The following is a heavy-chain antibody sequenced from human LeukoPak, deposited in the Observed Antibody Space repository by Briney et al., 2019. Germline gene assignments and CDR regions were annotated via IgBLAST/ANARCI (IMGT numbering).Heavy chain of an antibody. V-gene: IGHV1-2*06. CDR3: ARLAMATMTVDY. Sequence: ASVKVSCKASGYTFTGYYMHWVRQAPGQGLEWMGRINPNSGGTNYAQKFQGRVTMTRDTSICTAYMELSRLRSDDTAVYYCARLAMATMTVDYWGQGTLVTVSS. J-gene: IGHJ4*02. D-gene: IGHD5-24*01. CDR1: GYTFTGYY. CDR2: INPNSGGT.